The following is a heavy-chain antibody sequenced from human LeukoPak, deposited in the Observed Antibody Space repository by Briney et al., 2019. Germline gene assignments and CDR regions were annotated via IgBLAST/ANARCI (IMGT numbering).Heavy chain of an antibody. V-gene: IGHV3-30*18. D-gene: IGHD6-19*01. CDR2: ISYDGSNK. J-gene: IGHJ6*02. CDR1: GFTFSSYG. CDR3: AKDLSSSGWYRRHYYGMDV. Sequence: GGSLRLSCAASGFTFSSYGMHWVRQAPGKGLEWVAVISYDGSNKYYADSVKGRFTISRDNSKNTLYLQMSSLRAEDTAVYYCAKDLSSSGWYRRHYYGMDVWGQGTTVTVSS.